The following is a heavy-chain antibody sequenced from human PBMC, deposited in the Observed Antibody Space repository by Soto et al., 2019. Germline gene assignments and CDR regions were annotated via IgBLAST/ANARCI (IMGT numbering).Heavy chain of an antibody. D-gene: IGHD5-12*01. CDR1: GYKHSFDTYA. J-gene: IGHJ4*02. V-gene: IGHV3-23*01. CDR2: ISPTGGST. Sequence: EVQLLESGGGLAQPGGSLRLSCAGSGYKHSFDTYAMSWVRQAPGKGLEWVAGISPTGGSTYYGDSVTGRFTISRDNSKGSTFVQMSSLRVGDAAVYFCAKVKRGIVPTMGVGFDSWGRGTLIPVSS. CDR3: AKVKRGIVPTMGVGFDS.